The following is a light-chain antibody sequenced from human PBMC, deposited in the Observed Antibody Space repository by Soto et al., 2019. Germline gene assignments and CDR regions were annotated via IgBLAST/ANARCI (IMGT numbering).Light chain of an antibody. V-gene: IGKV1-5*03. CDR1: QSISSR. CDR2: KAS. Sequence: DIQMTQSPSTLSASVGDRVTITCRASQSISSRLAWYQQKPGKAPKLLIYKASSLESGVPSRFSGSESGTEFTLTISSLQADDFATYYCQQYNSYSLWTFGQGTKVDIK. J-gene: IGKJ1*01. CDR3: QQYNSYSLWT.